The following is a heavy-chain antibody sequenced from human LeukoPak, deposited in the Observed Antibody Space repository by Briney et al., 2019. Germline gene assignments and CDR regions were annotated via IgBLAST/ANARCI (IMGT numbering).Heavy chain of an antibody. V-gene: IGHV4-34*01. J-gene: IGHJ4*02. CDR2: INHSGST. CDR1: GGSFSGYY. Sequence: SETLSLTCAVYGGSFSGYYWSWIRQPPGKGLEWIGEINHSGSTNYNPSLKSRVTISVDTSKNQFSLKLSSVTAADTAVYYCARDSGGYSGLIDYWGQGTLVTVSS. CDR3: ARDSGGYSGLIDY. D-gene: IGHD5-12*01.